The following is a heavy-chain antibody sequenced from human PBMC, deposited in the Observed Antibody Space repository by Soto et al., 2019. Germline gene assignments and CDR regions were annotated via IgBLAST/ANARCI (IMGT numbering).Heavy chain of an antibody. CDR1: GFSFSSYT. Sequence: GGSLRLSCTASGFSFSSYTMNWVRQAPGKGLQWVASITNRGTHTYSADSVKGRFTISRDNDKNSLYLQMNNLRAEDTATYYCARAHEVAWFDSWGLGALVTVSS. D-gene: IGHD2-15*01. CDR2: ITNRGTHT. J-gene: IGHJ5*01. V-gene: IGHV3-21*06. CDR3: ARAHEVAWFDS.